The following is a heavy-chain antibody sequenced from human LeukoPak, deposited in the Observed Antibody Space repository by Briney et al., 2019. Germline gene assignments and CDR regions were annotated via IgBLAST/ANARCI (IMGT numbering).Heavy chain of an antibody. V-gene: IGHV3-30*18. Sequence: GGSLRLSCAASGFTFSSYGMHWVRQAPGKGLEWVAVMSYDGSNKYYADSVKGRFTISRDNSKNTLYLQMNSLRAEDTAVYYCAKENQYYDILTGLDYWGQGTLVTVSS. CDR3: AKENQYYDILTGLDY. CDR1: GFTFSSYG. J-gene: IGHJ4*02. D-gene: IGHD3-9*01. CDR2: MSYDGSNK.